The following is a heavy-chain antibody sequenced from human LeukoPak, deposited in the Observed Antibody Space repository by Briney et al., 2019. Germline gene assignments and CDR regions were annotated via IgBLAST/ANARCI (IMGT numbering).Heavy chain of an antibody. J-gene: IGHJ6*02. CDR3: ARGPVTRYYYDSSGAGHYYYYGMDV. CDR2: IYYSGST. CDR1: GGSISSGDYY. V-gene: IGHV4-30-4*01. D-gene: IGHD3-22*01. Sequence: SQTLSLTCTVSGGSISSGDYYWSWIRQPPGKGLEWIGYIYYSGSTYYNPSLKSRVTISVDTSKNQFSLKLSSVTAADTAVYYCARGPVTRYYYDSSGAGHYYYYGMDVWGQGTTVTVSS.